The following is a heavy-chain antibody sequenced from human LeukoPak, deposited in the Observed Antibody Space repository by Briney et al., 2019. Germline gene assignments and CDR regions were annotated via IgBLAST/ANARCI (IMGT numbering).Heavy chain of an antibody. CDR1: GFTFSSHA. D-gene: IGHD5-18*01. J-gene: IGHJ4*02. CDR3: ARSVDTAMVTPDY. CDR2: ISYDGSNR. Sequence: PGGSLRLSCAASGFTFSSHAMSWVRQAPGKGLEWVALISYDGSNRYYADSVKGRFTISRDNSKNTLYLQMNSLRAEDTAVYYCARSVDTAMVTPDYWGQGTLVTVSS. V-gene: IGHV3-30-3*01.